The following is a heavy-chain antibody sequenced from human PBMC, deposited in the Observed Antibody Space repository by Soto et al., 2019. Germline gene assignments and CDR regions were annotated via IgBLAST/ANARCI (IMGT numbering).Heavy chain of an antibody. V-gene: IGHV4-59*08. CDR1: GGSISGYY. Sequence: QVQLQESGPGLVKPSETLSLTCTVSGGSISGYYWIWIRQSPGKGLEWVGYIHHTGSTNYNPSLKSRVTLSVDTSKNQFSLSLTSVTAADTAVYYCARHQPNRLGDWFDPWGQGFVVTVSS. CDR3: ARHQPNRLGDWFDP. D-gene: IGHD3-10*01. CDR2: IHHTGST. J-gene: IGHJ5*02.